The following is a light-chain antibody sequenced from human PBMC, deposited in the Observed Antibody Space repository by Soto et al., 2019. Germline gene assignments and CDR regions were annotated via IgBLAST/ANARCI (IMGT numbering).Light chain of an antibody. V-gene: IGLV2-14*01. CDR2: DVS. J-gene: IGLJ1*01. CDR3: SSYTSSSTYV. Sequence: QSALTQPASVSGSPGQSITISCTGTSSDVGGYNYVSWYQQHPGKAPKLMIYDVSNRPSGVSNRFSGSKSGNTASLTISGLQDEDAAYYYCSSYTSSSTYVFGTGTKLTVL. CDR1: SSDVGGYNY.